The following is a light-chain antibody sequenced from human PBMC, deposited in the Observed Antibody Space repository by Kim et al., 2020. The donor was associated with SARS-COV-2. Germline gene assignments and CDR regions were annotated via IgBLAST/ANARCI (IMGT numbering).Light chain of an antibody. V-gene: IGLV3-21*04. J-gene: IGLJ3*02. Sequence: APGKKARITCGGNNIGSKSVHWYKQKPGQAPVLVIYYDSDRPSGIPERFSGSNSGNTATLTISRVEAGDEADYYCQVWDSSSDHRVFGGGTQLTVL. CDR1: NIGSKS. CDR3: QVWDSSSDHRV. CDR2: YDS.